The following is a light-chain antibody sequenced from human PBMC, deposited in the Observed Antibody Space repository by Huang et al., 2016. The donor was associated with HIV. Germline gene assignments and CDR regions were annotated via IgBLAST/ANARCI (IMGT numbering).Light chain of an antibody. CDR2: CAS. V-gene: IGKV4-1*01. Sequence: DIIMTQSPDSLAVSLGERATLNCRSSQSVYSSSTSKDYMAWFQQKPGQPPRLLLFCASTREAGGPDRFTGSGSGTHFTLTIASLEAEDAAIYYCQQYYSSPQTFGQGTRVEVK. CDR3: QQYYSSPQT. J-gene: IGKJ1*01. CDR1: QSVYSSSTSKDY.